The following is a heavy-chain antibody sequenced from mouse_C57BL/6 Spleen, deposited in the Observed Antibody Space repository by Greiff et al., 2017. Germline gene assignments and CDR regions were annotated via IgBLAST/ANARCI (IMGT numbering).Heavy chain of an antibody. CDR1: GYTFTSYD. Sequence: VQLQQSGPELVQPGASVKLSCKASGYTFTSYDINWVQQSPGQGLEWIGWIYPRDGSSTTNDEFTGKATLTVDTSSSTAYMELHSLTSEDSAVYFCARKIGGNPYWYFDVWGTGTTVTVSS. CDR3: ARKIGGNPYWYFDV. V-gene: IGHV1-85*01. CDR2: IYPRDGSS. J-gene: IGHJ1*03. D-gene: IGHD1-1*02.